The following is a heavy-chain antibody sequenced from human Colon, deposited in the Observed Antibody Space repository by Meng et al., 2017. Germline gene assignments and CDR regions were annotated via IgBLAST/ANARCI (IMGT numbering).Heavy chain of an antibody. CDR3: ARDERGGPYYFDY. CDR1: GYSFTTYG. V-gene: IGHV1-3*04. CDR2: IYTDNGDT. D-gene: IGHD3-10*01. J-gene: IGHJ4*02. Sequence: QVQLVQSGAEVKKPGASVKLSCQTSGYSFTTYGMHWLRQAPGQGLEWMAWIYTDNGDTRYSQKFAGRLTITSDTSARTAYMALSSLTSEDTAVYFCARDERGGPYYFDYWGQGTLVTVSS.